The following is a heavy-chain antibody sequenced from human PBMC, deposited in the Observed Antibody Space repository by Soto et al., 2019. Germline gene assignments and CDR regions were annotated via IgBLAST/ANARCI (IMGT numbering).Heavy chain of an antibody. CDR1: GVTFSSYT. D-gene: IGHD4-17*01. Sequence: GGFLRRSGATSGVTFSSYTMHWVRQAPGKGLEWVAVISYDGSNKYYADSVKGRFTISRDSSKNTLYVQMNSLRAEDTAVYYCARADYGGDYFDYWGQGTLVTVS. J-gene: IGHJ4*02. V-gene: IGHV3-30-3*01. CDR3: ARADYGGDYFDY. CDR2: ISYDGSNK.